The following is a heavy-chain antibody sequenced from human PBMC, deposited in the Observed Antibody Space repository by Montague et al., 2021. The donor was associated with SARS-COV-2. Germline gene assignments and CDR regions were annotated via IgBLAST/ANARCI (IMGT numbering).Heavy chain of an antibody. J-gene: IGHJ4*02. D-gene: IGHD6-19*01. V-gene: IGHV2-70*11. CDR2: IDWDDDK. Sequence: HALVKPTKTLTLTCTFSGFSLSASGMCVSWIRQPPGKALEWLARIDWDDDKYYSTSLRTRLTISKDTSKNQVVLTMTNMDPVDTATYYCAREYSSGVYFDYWGQGTLVTVSS. CDR3: AREYSSGVYFDY. CDR1: GFSLSASGMC.